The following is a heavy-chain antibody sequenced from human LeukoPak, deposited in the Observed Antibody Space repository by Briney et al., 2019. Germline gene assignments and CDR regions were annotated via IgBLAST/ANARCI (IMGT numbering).Heavy chain of an antibody. CDR1: GFTFSSYA. CDR2: ISYDGSNK. J-gene: IGHJ6*03. Sequence: GGSLRLSCAASGFTFSSYAMHWVRQAPGKGLEWVAVISYDGSNKYYADSVKGRFTISRDNSKNTLYLQMNSLRAEDTAVYYCAKAPPPYYYYYYMDVWGKGTTVTISS. V-gene: IGHV3-30*04. CDR3: AKAPPPYYYYYYMDV.